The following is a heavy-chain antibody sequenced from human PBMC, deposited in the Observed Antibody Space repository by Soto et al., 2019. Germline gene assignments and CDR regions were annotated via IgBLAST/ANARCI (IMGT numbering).Heavy chain of an antibody. J-gene: IGHJ4*02. Sequence: SQTLSLTCAISGDSVSSNSAAWNWIRQSPSRGLEWLGRTYYRSKWYNDYAVSVKSRITINPDTSKNQFSLQLNSVTPEDTAVYYCAAQNLEWLPGPFDYWGQGTLVTVSS. CDR3: AAQNLEWLPGPFDY. V-gene: IGHV6-1*01. D-gene: IGHD3-3*01. CDR2: TYYRSKWYN. CDR1: GDSVSSNSAA.